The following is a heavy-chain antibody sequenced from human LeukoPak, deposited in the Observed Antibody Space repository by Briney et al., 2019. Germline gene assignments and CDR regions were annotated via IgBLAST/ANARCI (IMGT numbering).Heavy chain of an antibody. CDR3: ARARYSGSYFNAAGY. CDR1: GFTFSSYW. J-gene: IGHJ4*02. CDR2: IKQDGSEK. V-gene: IGHV3-7*01. Sequence: GGSLRLSCAASGFTFSSYWMSWVRQAPGKGLEWVANIKQDGSEKYYVDSVKGRFTISRDNAKNSLYLQMNSRRAEDTAVYYCARARYSGSYFNAAGYWGQGTLVTVSS. D-gene: IGHD1-26*01.